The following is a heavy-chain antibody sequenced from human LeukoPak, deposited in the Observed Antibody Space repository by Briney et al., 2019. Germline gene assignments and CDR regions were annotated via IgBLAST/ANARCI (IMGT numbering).Heavy chain of an antibody. D-gene: IGHD6-6*01. CDR3: ARGADWQLLEYYYYYMDV. CDR2: IIPMFGTT. CDR1: GYTFTSYG. J-gene: IGHJ6*03. V-gene: IGHV1-69*06. Sequence: GASVKVSCKASGYTFTSYGISWVRQAPGQGLEWMGGIIPMFGTTNYAQKFQGRVTITVDISTRTAYMELSSLRSEDTAVYYCARGADWQLLEYYYYYMDVWGKGTRVTVSS.